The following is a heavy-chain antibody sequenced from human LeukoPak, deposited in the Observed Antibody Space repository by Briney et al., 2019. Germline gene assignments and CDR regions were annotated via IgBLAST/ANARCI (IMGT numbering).Heavy chain of an antibody. V-gene: IGHV3-23*01. CDR1: GFTFSMYA. D-gene: IGHD6-6*01. CDR3: ARDHVAARRVRFDY. Sequence: GGSLRLSCAASGFTFSMYAMSWVRQAPGKGLEWVSAFSGSGGSTYYADSVKGRFTISRDNSKNSLYLQMNSLRAEDTAVYYCARDHVAARRVRFDYWGRGTLVTVSS. CDR2: FSGSGGST. J-gene: IGHJ4*02.